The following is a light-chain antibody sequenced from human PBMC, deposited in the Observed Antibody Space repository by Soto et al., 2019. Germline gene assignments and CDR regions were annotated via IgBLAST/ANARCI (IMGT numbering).Light chain of an antibody. V-gene: IGKV2-30*01. J-gene: IGKJ1*01. CDR2: KVS. CDR1: QSLVNSDGNTY. Sequence: EVVMTQSPLSLPVTLGQPASISCRSSQSLVNSDGNTYLNWFQQMPGQSPRRLIYKVSNRDSGVPDRFSGSGSGTDFTLKISRVEAEDVGVYYCMQGSHWPRTFGQGTKVEIK. CDR3: MQGSHWPRT.